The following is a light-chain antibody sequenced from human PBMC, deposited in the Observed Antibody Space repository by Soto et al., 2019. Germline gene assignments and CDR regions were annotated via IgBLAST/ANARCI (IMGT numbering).Light chain of an antibody. J-gene: IGKJ4*01. CDR1: QSISSC. CDR3: QQSYSFFLT. Sequence: DIQMTQSPSSLSASVGDRITITCRASQSISSCLNWYQQKPGKAPKLLIYTTSNLQSWVPSRFSGSGSGTEFTLTISNLQPEDFATYYCQQSYSFFLTFGGGTKVEI. V-gene: IGKV1-39*01. CDR2: TTS.